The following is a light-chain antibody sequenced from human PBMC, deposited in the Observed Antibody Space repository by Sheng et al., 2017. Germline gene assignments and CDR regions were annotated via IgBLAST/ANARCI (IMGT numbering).Light chain of an antibody. Sequence: EIVLTQSPGTLSVSPGERVTLSCRASERVSSNLAWYQQKPGQAPRLLIYGASTRATGIPARFSGSGSGTEFTLTISSLQSEDFAVYYCQQYNNWPPGTFGQGTKVEIK. V-gene: IGKV3-15*01. CDR1: ERVSSN. J-gene: IGKJ1*01. CDR2: GAS. CDR3: QQYNNWPPGT.